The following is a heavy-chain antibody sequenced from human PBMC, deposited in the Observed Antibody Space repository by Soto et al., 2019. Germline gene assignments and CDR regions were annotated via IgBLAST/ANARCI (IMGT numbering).Heavy chain of an antibody. V-gene: IGHV1-69*06. J-gene: IGHJ6*02. CDR1: GGTFSSYA. CDR3: ARDRGGGYGDYVYSRPYYYGMDV. CDR2: IIPIFGTA. Sequence: QVQLVQSGAEVKKPGSSVKVSCKASGGTFSSYAISWVRQAPGQGLEWMGGIIPIFGTANYAQKFQGRVTIPADKSPSTAYMELSSLGSEDTAVYYCARDRGGGYGDYVYSRPYYYGMDVWGQGTTVTVSS. D-gene: IGHD4-17*01.